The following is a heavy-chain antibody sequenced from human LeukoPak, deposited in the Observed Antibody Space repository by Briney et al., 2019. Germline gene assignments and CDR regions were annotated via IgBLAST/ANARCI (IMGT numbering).Heavy chain of an antibody. J-gene: IGHJ4*02. D-gene: IGHD2-8*01. CDR1: GGSILGGYFY. CDR3: ARWGVGFSNNGFDY. V-gene: IGHV4-61*02. Sequence: SETLSLTCTVSGGSILGGYFYWSWVRQPAGKGLEWIGRVDASGSTNYNPSLRSRVIISVDTSKNQFSLNLSSVTAADTAVYYCARWGVGFSNNGFDYWGRGSLVTVSS. CDR2: VDASGST.